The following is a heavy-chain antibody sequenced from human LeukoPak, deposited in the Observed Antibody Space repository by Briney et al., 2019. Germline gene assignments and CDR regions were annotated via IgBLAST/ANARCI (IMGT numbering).Heavy chain of an antibody. CDR2: ISGSGGST. V-gene: IGHV3-23*01. D-gene: IGHD3-22*01. J-gene: IGHJ4*02. CDR3: AKAKGYYDSSGYSEFFDY. CDR1: GFTFSSYA. Sequence: GGSLRLSCAASGFTFSSYAMSWVRQAPGKGLEWVSAISGSGGSTYYADSVKGRFTISRDNSKNTLYLQMNSLGAEDTAVYYCAKAKGYYDSSGYSEFFDYWGQGTLVTVSS.